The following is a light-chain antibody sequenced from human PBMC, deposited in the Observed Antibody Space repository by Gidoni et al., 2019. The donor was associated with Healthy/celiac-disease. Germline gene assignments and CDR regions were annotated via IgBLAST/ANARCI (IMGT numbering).Light chain of an antibody. V-gene: IGLV2-11*01. CDR3: CSYAGSYTFDYV. Sequence: QSALTQPRSVSGSPGQSVPISCPGTSSDVGGYNYVSWYQQHPGKAPKLMIYDVSKRPSGVPDRFSGSKSGNTASLTISGLQAEDEADYYCCSYAGSYTFDYVFGTGTKITVL. J-gene: IGLJ1*01. CDR2: DVS. CDR1: SSDVGGYNY.